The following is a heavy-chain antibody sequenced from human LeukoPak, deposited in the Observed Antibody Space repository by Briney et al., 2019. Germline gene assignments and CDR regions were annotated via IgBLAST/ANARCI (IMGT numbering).Heavy chain of an antibody. Sequence: GGSLKLSCAASGFTFSRYSMNWVRQAPGKGLEWVSSIKSTSDFIFYADSVKGGFTVSRDNARDSLYLQMNSLRAEDTAVYYCARPLEGTGGNWYFDLWGRGTLVTVSS. V-gene: IGHV3-21*06. D-gene: IGHD1-14*01. CDR1: GFTFSRYS. J-gene: IGHJ2*01. CDR2: IKSTSDFI. CDR3: ARPLEGTGGNWYFDL.